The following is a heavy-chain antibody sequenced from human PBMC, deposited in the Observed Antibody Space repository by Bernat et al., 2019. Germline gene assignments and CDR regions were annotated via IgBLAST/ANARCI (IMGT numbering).Heavy chain of an antibody. CDR1: GDSVSSNSAS. V-gene: IGHV6-1*01. D-gene: IGHD1-1*01. CDR3: TTRQNDY. J-gene: IGHJ4*02. CDR2: TYYRSKWHN. Sequence: QVQLQQSGPGLVKPSQTLSLTCAISGDSVSSNSASWNWIRQSPSSGLEWLGRTYYRSKWHNDYAPSVKSRITINPDTSKNQFSLRLNSVTPEDTAVYYCTTRQNDYWGQGTLVTVSS.